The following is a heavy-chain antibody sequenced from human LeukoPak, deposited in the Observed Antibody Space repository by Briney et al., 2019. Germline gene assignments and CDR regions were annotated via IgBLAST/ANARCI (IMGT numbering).Heavy chain of an antibody. CDR3: ARVYSNYYYYGMDV. V-gene: IGHV1-18*01. D-gene: IGHD4-11*01. CDR1: GYTFSNYG. J-gene: IGHJ6*02. Sequence: ASVTVSFKASGYTFSNYGISWVRQAPGRGRGWMGWISVYNGNTNYVQKLQGRVTMTTDTSTSTAYMELRSLRSDDTAVYYCARVYSNYYYYGMDVWGQGTTVAVSS. CDR2: ISVYNGNT.